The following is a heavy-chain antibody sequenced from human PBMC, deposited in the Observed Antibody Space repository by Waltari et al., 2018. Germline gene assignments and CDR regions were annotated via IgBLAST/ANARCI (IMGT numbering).Heavy chain of an antibody. CDR3: ATDWNADYIFDQ. CDR2: IYNGGT. Sequence: EVQLVASGGGLVQPGGSLRLSCASGLSVTTNYMNWVRQTPMKGLEWVSVIYNGGTYYADSVKGRFTISRDTSKNTVYLQMNSLRAEDTAVYYCATDWNADYIFDQWGQGTLVTISS. J-gene: IGHJ4*02. V-gene: IGHV3-66*01. D-gene: IGHD4-17*01. CDR1: GLSVTTNY.